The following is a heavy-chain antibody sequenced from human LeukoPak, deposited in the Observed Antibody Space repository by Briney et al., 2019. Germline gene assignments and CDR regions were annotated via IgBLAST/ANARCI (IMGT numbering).Heavy chain of an antibody. Sequence: KASEPLSLTCTVSGGSISSGGYYWRWIRQHPGNGLEWIVYIYDSRSTYYNPSLKSGVTISVDTSKNQFSLKLSTVTAADTAVYSCARAMDRFDPWGQGTLVTVSS. J-gene: IGHJ5*02. D-gene: IGHD3/OR15-3a*01. CDR2: IYDSRST. CDR3: ARAMDRFDP. CDR1: GGSISSGGYY. V-gene: IGHV4-31*03.